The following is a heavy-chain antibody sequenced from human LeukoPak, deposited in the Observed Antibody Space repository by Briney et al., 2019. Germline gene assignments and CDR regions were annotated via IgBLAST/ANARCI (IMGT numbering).Heavy chain of an antibody. Sequence: ASVKVSCKASGGTFSSYAISWVRQAPGQGLEWMGRIIPILGIANYAQKFQGRVTITADKSTSTAYMELSSLRSEDTAVYYCARGILTGYYIIVWFDPRGQGTLVTVSS. V-gene: IGHV1-69*04. CDR1: GGTFSSYA. CDR2: IIPILGIA. J-gene: IGHJ5*02. CDR3: ARGILTGYYIIVWFDP. D-gene: IGHD3-9*01.